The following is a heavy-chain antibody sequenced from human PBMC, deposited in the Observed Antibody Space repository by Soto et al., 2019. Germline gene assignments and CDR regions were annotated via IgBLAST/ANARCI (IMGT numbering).Heavy chain of an antibody. CDR1: GGSINNYY. V-gene: IGHV4-59*01. Sequence: LSLTCTVSGGSINNYYWSWIRQPPGKGLEWIGYIYYSGTTNYNSSFKSRVTISVDTSKNQFSLKLSSVTAADTAVYYCARSYNSTWTSWGPWGQGALVTVSS. CDR2: IYYSGTT. D-gene: IGHD1-20*01. J-gene: IGHJ5*02. CDR3: ARSYNSTWTSWGP.